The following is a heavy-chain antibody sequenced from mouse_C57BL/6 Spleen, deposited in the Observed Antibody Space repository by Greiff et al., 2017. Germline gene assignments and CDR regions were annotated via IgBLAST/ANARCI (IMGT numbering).Heavy chain of an antibody. J-gene: IGHJ4*01. CDR2: ILPGSGST. CDR3: AKKSDYYGSSYYAMDY. CDR1: GYTFTGYW. D-gene: IGHD1-1*01. V-gene: IGHV1-9*01. Sequence: VKVVESGAELMKPGASVKLSCKATGYTFTGYWIEWVKQRPGHGLEWIGEILPGSGSTNYNEKFKGKATFTADTSSNTAYMQLSSLTTEDSAIYYCAKKSDYYGSSYYAMDYWGQGTSVTVSS.